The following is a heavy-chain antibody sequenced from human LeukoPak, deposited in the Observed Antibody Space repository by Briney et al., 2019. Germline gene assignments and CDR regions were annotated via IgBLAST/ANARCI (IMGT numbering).Heavy chain of an antibody. Sequence: SQALSLTCTVSGASISSGGYYWNWIRQPPGKGLEWIGYIYYSRSTSYSPSLKSRLTISVDTSKSQFSLKLSSVTAADTAVYYCARDGYNSGYFDYWGQGTLVTVSS. CDR3: ARDGYNSGYFDY. D-gene: IGHD5-24*01. CDR2: IYYSRST. V-gene: IGHV4-30-4*01. J-gene: IGHJ4*02. CDR1: GASISSGGYY.